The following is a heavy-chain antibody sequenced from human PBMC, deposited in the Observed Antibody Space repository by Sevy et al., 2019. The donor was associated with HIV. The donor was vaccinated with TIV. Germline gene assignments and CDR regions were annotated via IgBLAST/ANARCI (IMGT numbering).Heavy chain of an antibody. CDR1: GYTFTGYY. CDR2: INPDSGGP. J-gene: IGHJ4*02. CDR3: VRDDRDGYFEY. V-gene: IGHV1-2*02. Sequence: ASVKVSCKASGYTFTGYYMHWMRQAPGQGLEWMGWINPDSGGPIYAPKFQGRVTLTRDTSIGTAYMDLGRLKSDDTAVYYCVRDDRDGYFEYWGQGTLVTVSS.